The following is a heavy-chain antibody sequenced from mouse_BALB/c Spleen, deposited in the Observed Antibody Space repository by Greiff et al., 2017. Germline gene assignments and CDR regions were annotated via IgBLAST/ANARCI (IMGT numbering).Heavy chain of an antibody. D-gene: IGHD1-1*01. CDR1: GFNIKDYY. Sequence: EVKLQESGAELVRSGASVKLSCTASGFNIKDYYMHWVKQRPEQGLEWIGWIDPENGDTEYAPKFQGKATMTADTSSNTAYLQLSSLTSEDTAVYYCNAWDYYGSSYVYFDYWGQGTTLTVSS. CDR3: NAWDYYGSSYVYFDY. J-gene: IGHJ2*01. CDR2: IDPENGDT. V-gene: IGHV14-4*02.